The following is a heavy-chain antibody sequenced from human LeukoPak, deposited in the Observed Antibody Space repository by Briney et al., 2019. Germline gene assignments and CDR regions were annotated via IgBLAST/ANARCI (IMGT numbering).Heavy chain of an antibody. Sequence: PGESLKISCNGSGYSFSSYWVSWVRPMPGEGLEWMGRIDPSDSYTNYSPSLQGHVTISADKSISTAVLQWTSLKASDSAIYYCAVQGGGGDSLDYWGQGTLVTVSS. J-gene: IGHJ4*02. V-gene: IGHV5-10-1*01. CDR2: IDPSDSYT. CDR3: AVQGGGGDSLDY. CDR1: GYSFSSYW. D-gene: IGHD2-21*02.